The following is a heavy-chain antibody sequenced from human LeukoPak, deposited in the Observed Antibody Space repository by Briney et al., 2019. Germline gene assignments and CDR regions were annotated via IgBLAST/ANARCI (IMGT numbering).Heavy chain of an antibody. Sequence: SETLSLTCAVYGGSFSGYYWSWIRQPPGKGLEWIGRIYTSGSTNYNPSLKSRVTISVDTSKNQFSLKLSSMTAADTAVYYCARVSIAAAGTGVDYWGQGTLVTVSS. CDR1: GGSFSGYY. V-gene: IGHV4-4*08. D-gene: IGHD6-13*01. J-gene: IGHJ4*02. CDR3: ARVSIAAAGTGVDY. CDR2: IYTSGST.